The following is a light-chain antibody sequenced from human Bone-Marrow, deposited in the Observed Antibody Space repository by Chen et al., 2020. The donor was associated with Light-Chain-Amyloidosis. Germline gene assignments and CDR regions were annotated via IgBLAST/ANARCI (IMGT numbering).Light chain of an antibody. CDR3: QQRSDWFLT. Sequence: EIVLIHSPATLSLSPGETATLSCRASRSISSYLGWYQQRPGQAPRLLIYDAPNRATGIPARFSGSGSVTDFTLTISSLEPEDFAVYYCQQRSDWFLTFGGGTKVEIK. J-gene: IGKJ4*02. CDR1: RSISSY. CDR2: DAP. V-gene: IGKV3-11*01.